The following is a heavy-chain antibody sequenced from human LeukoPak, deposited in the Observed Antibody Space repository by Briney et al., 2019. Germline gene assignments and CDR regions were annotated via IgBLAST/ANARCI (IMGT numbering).Heavy chain of an antibody. CDR1: GGSISSSRYY. CDR2: IYYSGST. J-gene: IGHJ6*03. CDR3: ARSPRIDFWSGYWSYYYYMDV. V-gene: IGHV4-39*07. D-gene: IGHD3-3*01. Sequence: PSETLSLTCTVSGGSISSSRYYWGWIRQPPGRGLEWIGSIYYSGSTYYNPSLKSRVTISLDTSKNQFSLNLRSVTAADTAVYYCARSPRIDFWSGYWSYYYYMDVWGKGTTVTVSS.